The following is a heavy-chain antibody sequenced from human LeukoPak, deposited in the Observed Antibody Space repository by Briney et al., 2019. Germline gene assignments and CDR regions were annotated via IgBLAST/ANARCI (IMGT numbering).Heavy chain of an antibody. V-gene: IGHV4-39*07. D-gene: IGHD2-2*01. CDR2: IYYSGST. CDR1: GGSISSSSYY. CDR3: GRNIVVVPAAMADAFDI. J-gene: IGHJ3*02. Sequence: SETLSLTCTVSGGSISSSSYYWGWIRQPPGKGLEWIGSIYYSGSTYYNPSLKSRVTISVDTSKNQFSLKLSSVTAADTAVYYCGRNIVVVPAAMADAFDIWGQGTMVTVSS.